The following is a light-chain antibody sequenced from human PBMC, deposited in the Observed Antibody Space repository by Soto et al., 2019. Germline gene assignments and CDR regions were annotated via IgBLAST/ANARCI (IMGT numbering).Light chain of an antibody. CDR2: AAS. Sequence: DIQMTQSPSSLSASVGDRVTITCRASQGISNFLAWYQQKPGKVPKLLIYAASTLQSGVPSRFSGSGSGTDFTLTLNSLQPEDVATYYRQKYNSAAFTFGPGTKVDIK. CDR1: QGISNF. CDR3: QKYNSAAFT. V-gene: IGKV1-27*01. J-gene: IGKJ3*01.